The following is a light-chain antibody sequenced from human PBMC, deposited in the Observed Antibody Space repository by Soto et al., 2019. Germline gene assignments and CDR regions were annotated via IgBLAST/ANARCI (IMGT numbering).Light chain of an antibody. J-gene: IGKJ1*01. CDR2: AAS. CDR3: QQSYTTPWT. Sequence: DIQMTQSPSSLSASVGDRVTITCRASQSISNYLNWYQQKPGKAPKLLIYAASSLQSGVTSRFSGSGSGTDFTLTISSLQPEDFATDYCQQSYTTPWTFGQGTKVESK. CDR1: QSISNY. V-gene: IGKV1-39*01.